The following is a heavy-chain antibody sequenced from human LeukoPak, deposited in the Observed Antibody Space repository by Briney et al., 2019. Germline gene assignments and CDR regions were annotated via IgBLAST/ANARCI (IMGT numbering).Heavy chain of an antibody. Sequence: PSETLSLTCSVSGGSISSSFFYSDWIRHPPGKGLEWVGTIYYSGTTYQNPSLRSRVTISVHTSKHQLSLKLSSVTAADTAVYFCARGSGTFYYDSSGYLNYFDPWGQGTLVTVSS. CDR2: IYYSGTT. CDR3: ARGSGTFYYDSSGYLNYFDP. D-gene: IGHD3-22*01. CDR1: GGSISSSFFY. J-gene: IGHJ5*02. V-gene: IGHV4-39*01.